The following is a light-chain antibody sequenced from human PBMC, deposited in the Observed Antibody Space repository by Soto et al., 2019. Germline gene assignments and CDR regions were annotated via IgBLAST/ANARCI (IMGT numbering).Light chain of an antibody. J-gene: IGKJ4*01. CDR3: QQGDSFPFT. V-gene: IGKV3-20*01. CDR1: QSVSSTF. Sequence: EIVLTQSPDTLSLSPGERATLSCRASQSVSSTFLSWYQQKRGQAPRLLIYGSSGRATGIPDRFSGSGSGTDFTLIISSLQPEDFATYFCQQGDSFPFTFGGGTKVDIK. CDR2: GSS.